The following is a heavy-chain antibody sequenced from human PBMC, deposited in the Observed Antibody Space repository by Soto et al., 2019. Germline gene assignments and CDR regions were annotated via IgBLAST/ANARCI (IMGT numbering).Heavy chain of an antibody. D-gene: IGHD3-16*01. V-gene: IGHV1-8*01. Sequence: QVQLVQSGAEVKKPGASVKVSCKASGYTFTSYDINWVRQAPGQGLEWMGWMNANSGNTGYSQKIQGRVTMTRNTTISTAYMEVSSLRSEDTAVYYCARAHPYVWGSRPLDYWGQGTLVTVSS. CDR2: MNANSGNT. CDR3: ARAHPYVWGSRPLDY. J-gene: IGHJ4*02. CDR1: GYTFTSYD.